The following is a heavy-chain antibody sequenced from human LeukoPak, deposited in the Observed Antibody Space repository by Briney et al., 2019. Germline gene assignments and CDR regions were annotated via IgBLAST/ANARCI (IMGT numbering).Heavy chain of an antibody. CDR3: ARDTIAVAGDLDY. Sequence: ASVKVSCKASGYTFTGHYMHWVRQAPGQGLEWMGWINPNSGGTNYAQKFQGRVTMTRDTSISTAYMELSRLRSDDTAVYYCARDTIAVAGDLDYWGQGTLVTASS. CDR2: INPNSGGT. D-gene: IGHD6-19*01. V-gene: IGHV1-2*02. CDR1: GYTFTGHY. J-gene: IGHJ4*02.